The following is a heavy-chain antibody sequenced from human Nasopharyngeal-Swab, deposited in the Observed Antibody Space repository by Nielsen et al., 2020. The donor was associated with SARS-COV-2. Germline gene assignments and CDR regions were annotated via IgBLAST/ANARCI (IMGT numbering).Heavy chain of an antibody. D-gene: IGHD3-10*01. CDR1: GFTFSSYA. CDR3: AGDLGGYFDY. V-gene: IGHV3-23*01. Sequence: GESLKISCAASGFTFSSYAMSWVRQAPGKGLEWVSAISGRGGSTYYADSVKGRFTISRDNSKNTLYLQMNSLRAEDTAVYYCAGDLGGYFDYWGQGTLVTVSS. J-gene: IGHJ4*02. CDR2: ISGRGGST.